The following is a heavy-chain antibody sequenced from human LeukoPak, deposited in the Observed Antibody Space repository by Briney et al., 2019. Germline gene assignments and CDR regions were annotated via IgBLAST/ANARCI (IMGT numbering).Heavy chain of an antibody. CDR3: ARDSGASNTPTAFDY. Sequence: PGGSLRLSCAASGFDFSRSDMHWVRQVTGKGLEWVSGIGTAGDTFYPDSVKGRFTISRENGKNSLYLQMSSLRAGDTAVYYCARDSGASNTPTAFDYWGQGTLVTVSS. V-gene: IGHV3-13*01. CDR2: IGTAGDT. D-gene: IGHD1-26*01. J-gene: IGHJ4*02. CDR1: GFDFSRSD.